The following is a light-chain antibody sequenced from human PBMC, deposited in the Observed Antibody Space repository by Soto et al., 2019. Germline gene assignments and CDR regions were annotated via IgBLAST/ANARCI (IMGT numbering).Light chain of an antibody. CDR3: QQYNNLPPWT. Sequence: EIVMTQSPATLSVSLGERATLSCRASQSVSSNLAWYQQKPGQAPRLLIYGASTRATGIPARFSGSGSGTEFTLTISSLQPEDFATYYCQQYNNLPPWTFGQGTKVEIK. CDR1: QSVSSN. V-gene: IGKV3-15*01. CDR2: GAS. J-gene: IGKJ1*01.